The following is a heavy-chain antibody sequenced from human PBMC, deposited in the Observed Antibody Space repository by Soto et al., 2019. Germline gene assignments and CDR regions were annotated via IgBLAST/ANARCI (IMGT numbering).Heavy chain of an antibody. CDR3: ARVRRITIFGVVTTNFDY. D-gene: IGHD3-3*01. J-gene: IGHJ4*02. CDR2: IYYSGIT. Sequence: QVQLQESGPGLVKPSQTLSLTCTVSGGSISSGDYYWSWIRQPPGKGLEWIGYIYYSGITYYNPSLKSRVTISVDTSKNQFSLKLSSVTAADTAVYYCARVRRITIFGVVTTNFDYWGQGTLVTVSS. V-gene: IGHV4-30-4*01. CDR1: GGSISSGDYY.